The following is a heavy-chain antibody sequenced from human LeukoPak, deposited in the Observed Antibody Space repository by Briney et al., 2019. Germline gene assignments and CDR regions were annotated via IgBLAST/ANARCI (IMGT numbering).Heavy chain of an antibody. V-gene: IGHV3-74*01. Sequence: GGSLRLSCAASGFTFSSYWMHWVRQAPGKGLVWVSRINSDGSSTSYVDSVKGRFTISRDNAKNTLYLQMNSLRAEDTAVYYCARAWELLLFDYWGQGTLVTVSS. J-gene: IGHJ4*02. CDR1: GFTFSSYW. D-gene: IGHD1-26*01. CDR2: INSDGSST. CDR3: ARAWELLLFDY.